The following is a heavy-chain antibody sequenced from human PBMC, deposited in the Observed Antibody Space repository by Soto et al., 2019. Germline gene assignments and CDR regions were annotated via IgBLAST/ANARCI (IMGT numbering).Heavy chain of an antibody. CDR1: GYSFTSYG. V-gene: IGHV1-18*01. D-gene: IGHD2-2*01. Sequence: QVQLVQSGAEVKQPGASVKVSCKASGYSFTSYGISWVRQAPGQGREWMGWISTYNGNTNFEQNLQGRFTMTTDTSTSTAYMELRTLRSDDTAFYYCARSRSDSGYSCYGDQWWGQGTLVSVSS. CDR2: ISTYNGNT. CDR3: ARSRSDSGYSCYGDQW. J-gene: IGHJ4*02.